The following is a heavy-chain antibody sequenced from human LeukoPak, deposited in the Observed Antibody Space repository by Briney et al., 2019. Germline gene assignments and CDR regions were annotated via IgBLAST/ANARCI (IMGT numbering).Heavy chain of an antibody. D-gene: IGHD6-19*01. Sequence: GGSLRLSCAASGFTFSSYAMSWVRQAPGKGLEWVSYISSSSTIIYHADSVKGRFTISRDNAKNSLYLQMNSLRAEDTAVYYCARERGYSSARGYFDYWGQGTLVTVSS. V-gene: IGHV3-48*04. CDR2: ISSSSTII. CDR3: ARERGYSSARGYFDY. J-gene: IGHJ4*02. CDR1: GFTFSSYA.